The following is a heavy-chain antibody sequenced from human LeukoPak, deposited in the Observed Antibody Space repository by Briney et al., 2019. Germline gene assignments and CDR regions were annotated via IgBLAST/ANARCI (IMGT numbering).Heavy chain of an antibody. Sequence: SETLTLTCAVYGGSFSGYYWSWIRQPPGKGLEWIGEINHSGSTNYNPSLKSRVTISVDTSKNQFSLKLSSVTAADTAVYYCASSPVGATDYWGQGTLVTVSS. CDR3: ASSPVGATDY. V-gene: IGHV4-34*01. CDR1: GGSFSGYY. J-gene: IGHJ4*02. CDR2: INHSGST. D-gene: IGHD1-26*01.